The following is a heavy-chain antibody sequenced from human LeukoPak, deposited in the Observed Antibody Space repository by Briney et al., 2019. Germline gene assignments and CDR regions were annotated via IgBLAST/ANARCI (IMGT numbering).Heavy chain of an antibody. D-gene: IGHD6-13*01. CDR3: AKDLRYSSRLGPYYFDY. CDR2: ISYDGSNK. V-gene: IGHV3-30*18. Sequence: GGSLRLSCAASGFTFSSYGMHWVRQAPGKGLEWVAVISYDGSNKYYADSVKGRFTISRDNSKNTLYLQMNSLRAEDTAVYYCAKDLRYSSRLGPYYFDYWGQGTLVTVSS. J-gene: IGHJ4*02. CDR1: GFTFSSYG.